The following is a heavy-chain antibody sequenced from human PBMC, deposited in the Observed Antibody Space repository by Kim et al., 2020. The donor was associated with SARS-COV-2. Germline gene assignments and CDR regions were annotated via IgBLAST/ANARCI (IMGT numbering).Heavy chain of an antibody. J-gene: IGHJ3*02. CDR3: ARDGVVPAAMPVTDAFDI. D-gene: IGHD2-2*01. CDR1: GFTFSDYY. CDR2: ISSSSSYT. Sequence: GGSLRLSCAASGFTFSDYYMSWIRQAPGKGLEWVSYISSSSSYTNYADSVKGRFTISRDNAKNSLYLQMNSLRAEDTAVYYCARDGVVPAAMPVTDAFDIWGQGTMVTVSS. V-gene: IGHV3-11*05.